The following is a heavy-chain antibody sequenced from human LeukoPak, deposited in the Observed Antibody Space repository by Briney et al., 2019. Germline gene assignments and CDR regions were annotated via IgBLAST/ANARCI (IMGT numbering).Heavy chain of an antibody. CDR3: AGSGYYHQNAFDI. CDR2: IYSGGST. J-gene: IGHJ3*02. D-gene: IGHD3-22*01. CDR1: GFTVSGNY. V-gene: IGHV3-53*01. Sequence: PGGSLRLSCAASGFTVSGNYMSWVRQAPGKGLGWVSVIYSGGSTYYADSVKGRFTISRDNSKNTLYLQMNSLRAEDTAVYYCAGSGYYHQNAFDIWGQGTMVTVSS.